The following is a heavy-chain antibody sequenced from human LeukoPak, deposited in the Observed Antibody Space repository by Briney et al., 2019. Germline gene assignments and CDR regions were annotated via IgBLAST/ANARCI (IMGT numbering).Heavy chain of an antibody. CDR1: GDSVSSNSAA. D-gene: IGHD6-13*01. CDR2: TYYRSKWYN. Sequence: SQTLSLTCAISGDSVSSNSAAWNWIRQSPSRGLEWLGRTYYRSKWYNDYAVSVKSRITINPDTSKNQFSLQLNSVTPEDTAVYYCARASAAAGTQHYYYGMDVWGQGTTVTVS. V-gene: IGHV6-1*01. CDR3: ARASAAAGTQHYYYGMDV. J-gene: IGHJ6*02.